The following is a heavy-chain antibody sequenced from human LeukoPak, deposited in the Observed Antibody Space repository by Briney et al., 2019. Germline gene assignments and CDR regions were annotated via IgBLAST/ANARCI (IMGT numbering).Heavy chain of an antibody. V-gene: IGHV3-21*01. D-gene: IGHD5-12*01. CDR1: GFTFSSYS. CDR2: ISSSSSYI. CDR3: ARDRPLVATTD. Sequence: PGGSLRLSCAASGFTFSSYSMNGGRQAPAKGLEWVSSISSSSSYIYYADSVKGRFTISRDNAKNSLYLQMNSLRAEDTAVYYCARDRPLVATTDWGQGTLVTVSS. J-gene: IGHJ4*02.